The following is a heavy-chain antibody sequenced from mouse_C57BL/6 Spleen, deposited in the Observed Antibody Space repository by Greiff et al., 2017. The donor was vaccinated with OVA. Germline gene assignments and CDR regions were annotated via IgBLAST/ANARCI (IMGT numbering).Heavy chain of an antibody. CDR1: GYTFTSYW. J-gene: IGHJ2*01. CDR3: ARRGYYGSSYGFDY. V-gene: IGHV1-72*01. CDR2: IDPNSGGT. Sequence: VQLQQPGAELMKPGASVKVSCKASGYTFTSYWMHWVKQRPGQGLEWIGRIDPNSGGTKYNEKFKSKATLTVDKPSSTAYMQLSSLTSEDSAVYYCARRGYYGSSYGFDYWGQGTTLTVSS. D-gene: IGHD1-1*01.